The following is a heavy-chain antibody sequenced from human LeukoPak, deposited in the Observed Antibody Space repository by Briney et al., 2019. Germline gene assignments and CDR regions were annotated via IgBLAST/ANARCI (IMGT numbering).Heavy chain of an antibody. CDR3: ARCSIIAFGHFDY. D-gene: IGHD3-16*01. CDR1: GYTFTDYY. J-gene: IGHJ4*02. CDR2: INPNSGAT. Sequence: GASVKVSCKASGYTFTDYYLHWVRQAPGQGLEWMGWINPNSGATIYAQEFQGTVTMTRDTSITTVYLELSRLRSDDTALYYCARCSIIAFGHFDYWGQGTLVTVSS. V-gene: IGHV1-2*02.